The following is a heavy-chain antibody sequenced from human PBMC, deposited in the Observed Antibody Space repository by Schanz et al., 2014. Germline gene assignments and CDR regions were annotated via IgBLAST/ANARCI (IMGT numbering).Heavy chain of an antibody. CDR3: ASPPISVAGRLADY. J-gene: IGHJ4*02. D-gene: IGHD6-19*01. V-gene: IGHV3-66*01. Sequence: VQLVESGGGVVQPGRSLRLSCAVSGFTVSANYMIWVRQPPGKVLEWVSLIDYAGSTNYADSVKGRMTVSRDTSKNALFLQMNNLRAEDTAVYYCASPPISVAGRLADYWGQGILVAVSS. CDR1: GFTVSANY. CDR2: IDYAGST.